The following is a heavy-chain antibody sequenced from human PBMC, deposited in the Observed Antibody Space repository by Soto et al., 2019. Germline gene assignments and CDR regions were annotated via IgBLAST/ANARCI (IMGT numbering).Heavy chain of an antibody. CDR3: AGVDSSSWGSWFDP. CDR1: GYTFTSYG. V-gene: IGHV1-18*01. CDR2: ISAYNGNT. Sequence: ASVKVSCKASGYTFTSYGISWVRQAPGQGLEWMGWISAYNGNTNYAQKLQGRVTMTTDTSTSTAYMELRSLRSDDTAVYYCAGVDSSSWGSWFDPWGQGSLVTVSS. J-gene: IGHJ5*01. D-gene: IGHD6-6*01.